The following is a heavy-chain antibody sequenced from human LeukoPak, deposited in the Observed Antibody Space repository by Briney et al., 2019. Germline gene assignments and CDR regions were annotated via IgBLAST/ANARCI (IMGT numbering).Heavy chain of an antibody. CDR1: GGSISNYY. Sequence: PSETLSLTCTVSGGSISNYYWSWIRQPPGKGLEWIGYIYYSGSTNYNPSLKSRVTISVDTSKNQFSLKLSSVTAADTAVYYCARVFRIGAGSGSYFAFDIWGQGTVVTVSS. D-gene: IGHD3-10*01. CDR2: IYYSGST. CDR3: ARVFRIGAGSGSYFAFDI. J-gene: IGHJ3*02. V-gene: IGHV4-59*01.